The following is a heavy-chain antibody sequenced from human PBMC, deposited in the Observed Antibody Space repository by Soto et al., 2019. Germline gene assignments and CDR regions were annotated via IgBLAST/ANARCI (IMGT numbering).Heavy chain of an antibody. CDR3: SRGVGGSSWNYYYGMDV. J-gene: IGHJ6*02. Sequence: PGGSLRLSCAASGFTFSSYSMNWVRQAPGKGLEWVSSISSSSSYIYYADSVKGRFTISRDNAKNSLYLQMNSLRAEDTAVYYWSRGVGGSSWNYYYGMDVWGQGTTVTVSS. V-gene: IGHV3-21*01. CDR1: GFTFSSYS. D-gene: IGHD6-13*01. CDR2: ISSSSSYI.